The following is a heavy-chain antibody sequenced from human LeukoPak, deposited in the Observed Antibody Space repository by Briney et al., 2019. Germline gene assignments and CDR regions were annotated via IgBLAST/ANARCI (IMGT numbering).Heavy chain of an antibody. D-gene: IGHD1-26*01. Sequence: ASVKVSCKASGYTFTTYGISWVRQAPGHGLEWMGYISGRSDDENYADNFQGRLTMTTDTSTNTAYMELGSLTSDDTAVYYCARDWDGRTDCFDPWGQGTLVTVSS. CDR1: GYTFTTYG. CDR2: ISGRSDDE. J-gene: IGHJ5*02. CDR3: ARDWDGRTDCFDP. V-gene: IGHV1-18*01.